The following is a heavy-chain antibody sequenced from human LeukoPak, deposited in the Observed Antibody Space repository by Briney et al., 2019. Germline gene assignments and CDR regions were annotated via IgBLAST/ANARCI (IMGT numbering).Heavy chain of an antibody. CDR3: ARFASLGIVVVTAMDY. CDR1: GFTFSSYS. V-gene: IGHV3-21*01. Sequence: GRSLRLSCAASGFTFSSYSMNWVRQAPRKGLEWVSSISSSSSYIYYADSVKGRFTISRDNAKSSLYLQMNSLRAEDTAVYYCARFASLGIVVVTAMDYWGQGTLVTVSS. J-gene: IGHJ4*02. D-gene: IGHD2-21*02. CDR2: ISSSSSYI.